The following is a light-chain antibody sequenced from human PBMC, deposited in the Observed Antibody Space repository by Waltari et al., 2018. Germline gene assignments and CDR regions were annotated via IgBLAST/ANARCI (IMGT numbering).Light chain of an antibody. V-gene: IGLV2-14*01. CDR3: ASYRDTGTPWV. Sequence: QSALTQPASVSGSPGQSIAISCTGTSSDVGGYNYVSWYQQPPGKAPKLMISNVSNRPSGVSNRFSGSKSGNPASLTISGLQAEDEGDYYCASYRDTGTPWVFGGGTKVTVL. J-gene: IGLJ3*02. CDR2: NVS. CDR1: SSDVGGYNY.